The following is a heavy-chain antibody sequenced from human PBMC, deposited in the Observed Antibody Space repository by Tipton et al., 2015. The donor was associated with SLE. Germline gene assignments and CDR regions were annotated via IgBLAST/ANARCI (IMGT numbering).Heavy chain of an antibody. CDR1: GFTFSSYA. D-gene: IGHD2-21*01. J-gene: IGHJ3*02. V-gene: IGHV3-64D*06. Sequence: SLRLSCSASGFTFSSYAMHWVRQAPGKGLEYVSAISSNGGSTYYADSVKGRFTISRDNSKNTLYLQMSSLRAEDTAVYYCVKDRGGVVVIPNAFDIWGQGTMVTVSS. CDR2: ISSNGGST. CDR3: VKDRGGVVVIPNAFDI.